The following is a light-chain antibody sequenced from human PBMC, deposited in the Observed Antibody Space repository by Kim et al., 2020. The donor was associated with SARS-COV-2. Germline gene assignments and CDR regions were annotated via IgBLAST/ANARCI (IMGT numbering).Light chain of an antibody. J-gene: IGKJ4*01. Sequence: SPGERATLSCRASQSVSSSYLAWYQQKPGQAPRLLIYGASSRATGIPDRFSGSGSGTDFTLTISRLEPEDFAVYYCQQYGSSPALTFGGGTKLEI. CDR2: GAS. V-gene: IGKV3-20*01. CDR3: QQYGSSPALT. CDR1: QSVSSSY.